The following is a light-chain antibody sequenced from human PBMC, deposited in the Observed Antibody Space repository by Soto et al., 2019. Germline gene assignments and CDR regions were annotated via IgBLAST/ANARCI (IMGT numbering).Light chain of an antibody. J-gene: IGKJ1*01. CDR1: QSVSSSS. CDR3: QQYGSSPRT. V-gene: IGKV3-20*01. Sequence: EIVLTQSPDTLSLSPGERATLSCRASQSVSSSSLAWYQQKPGQAPRLLIYGASSRATGIPDRFSGSGSGTDFNLTISRLEPEDFAVYYCQQYGSSPRTFGQGTKVEIK. CDR2: GAS.